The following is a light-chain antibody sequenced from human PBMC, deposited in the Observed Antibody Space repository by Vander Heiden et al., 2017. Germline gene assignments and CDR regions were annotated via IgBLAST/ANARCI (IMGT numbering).Light chain of an antibody. CDR3: QQYYSYPQGYT. CDR2: AAS. Sequence: AIRMTPYPSSLSASAGDSVTITCRASLGISSYLAWYQQKPGKAPKLRIYAASTLQSGVPSRFSVSGSGTDFTLTISCLQSEDFATYYCQQYYSYPQGYTFGQGTKLEIK. V-gene: IGKV1-8*01. J-gene: IGKJ2*01. CDR1: LGISSY.